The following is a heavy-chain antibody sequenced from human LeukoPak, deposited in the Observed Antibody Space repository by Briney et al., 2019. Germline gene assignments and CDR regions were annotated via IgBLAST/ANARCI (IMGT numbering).Heavy chain of an antibody. Sequence: GGSLRLSCAASGFTFSSYGMHWVRQAPGKGLEWVAVISYDGSNKYYADSVKGRFTISRDNSKNTLYLQMNSLRAEDTAVYYCASSSSWSGRAEYFQHWGQGTLVTVSS. CDR1: GFTFSSYG. J-gene: IGHJ1*01. D-gene: IGHD6-13*01. CDR2: ISYDGSNK. V-gene: IGHV3-30*03. CDR3: ASSSSWSGRAEYFQH.